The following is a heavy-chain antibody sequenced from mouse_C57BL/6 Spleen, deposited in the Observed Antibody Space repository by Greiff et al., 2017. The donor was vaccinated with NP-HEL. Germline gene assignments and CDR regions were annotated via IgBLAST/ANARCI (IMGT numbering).Heavy chain of an antibody. D-gene: IGHD1-1*01. CDR3: ARSYTTVVATFDY. CDR1: GYTFTDYY. CDR2: INPYNGGT. Sequence: EVQLQQSGPVLVKPGASVKMSCKASGYTFTDYYMNWVKQSHGKSLEWIGVINPYNGGTSYNQKFKGKATLTVDKSSSTAYMELNSLTSEDSAVYYCARSYTTVVATFDYWGQGTTLTVSS. J-gene: IGHJ2*01. V-gene: IGHV1-19*01.